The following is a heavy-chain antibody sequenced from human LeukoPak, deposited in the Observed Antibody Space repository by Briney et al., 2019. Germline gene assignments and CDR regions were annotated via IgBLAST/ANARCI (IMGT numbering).Heavy chain of an antibody. CDR2: IRYDGSNK. V-gene: IGHV3-30*02. CDR1: GFTFSNYG. D-gene: IGHD2-15*01. Sequence: GGSLILSCAASGFTFSNYGMHWVRQAPGKGLEWVAFIRYDGSNKYFADSLKGRFTISRDNSKNTLYLQMNSLRPEDTAVYYCAKDWRRIVVVGPITRHGNYMDVWGKGTTVTISS. J-gene: IGHJ6*03. CDR3: AKDWRRIVVVGPITRHGNYMDV.